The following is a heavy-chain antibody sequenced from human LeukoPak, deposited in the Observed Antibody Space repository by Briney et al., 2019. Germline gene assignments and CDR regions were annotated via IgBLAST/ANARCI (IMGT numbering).Heavy chain of an antibody. CDR3: ARNIEGYKLYNFDS. Sequence: PGRSLRLSCAASGFTFSSYGMHWVRQAPGKGLEWVAVISYDGSNKYYADSVKGRFTISRDNSKNTLYLQMNSLRAEDTAAYYCARNIEGYKLYNFDSWGQGTLVTVSS. CDR2: ISYDGSNK. CDR1: GFTFSSYG. V-gene: IGHV3-30*03. D-gene: IGHD5-24*01. J-gene: IGHJ4*02.